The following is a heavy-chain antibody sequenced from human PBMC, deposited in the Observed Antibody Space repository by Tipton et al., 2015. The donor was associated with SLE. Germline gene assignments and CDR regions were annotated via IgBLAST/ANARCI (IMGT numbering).Heavy chain of an antibody. CDR2: TYSDGRRT. CDR1: GFSFSSYA. D-gene: IGHD6-13*01. Sequence: SLRLSCAASGFSFSSYAMNWVRQAPGKGLEWVAFTYSDGRRTYYADSVKGRFTISRDNSKNTLYLQMNSLSAEDTAVYYCAKEVYDSSSWSVYYYYGMDVWGQGTTVTVSS. CDR3: AKEVYDSSSWSVYYYYGMDV. J-gene: IGHJ6*02. V-gene: IGHV3-23*03.